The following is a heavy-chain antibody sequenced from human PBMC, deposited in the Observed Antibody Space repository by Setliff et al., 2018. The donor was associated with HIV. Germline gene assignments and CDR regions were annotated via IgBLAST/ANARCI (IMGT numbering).Heavy chain of an antibody. CDR1: GGSIGTYY. V-gene: IGHV4-59*08. D-gene: IGHD1-26*01. CDR2: IDYSGST. CDR3: ARRRPPPSGLYSAYYMDV. J-gene: IGHJ6*03. Sequence: SETLSLTCTVSGGSIGTYYWSWIRQPPGKGLEWIGYIDYSGSTNYNPSLKSRVTIGVDTSKNQFSLKLTSVTAADAAVYYCARRRPPPSGLYSAYYMDVWGTGTTVTVSS.